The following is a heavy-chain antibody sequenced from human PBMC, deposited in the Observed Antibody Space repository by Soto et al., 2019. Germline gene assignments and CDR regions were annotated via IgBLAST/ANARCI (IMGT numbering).Heavy chain of an antibody. V-gene: IGHV4-59*03. CDR3: ATGKYFLGCCDY. Sequence: QVQLQESGPGLVKPSETLSLTCTVSGGSISSYYWTWIRQSPGRGLEWIGYAYYSGITNYNPSLKRRVTITVDTSRNQFSLKMTSVTAADTAAYYCATGKYFLGCCDYGGQGTLVTVSS. CDR2: AYYSGIT. CDR1: GGSISSYY. J-gene: IGHJ4*02. D-gene: IGHD2-15*01.